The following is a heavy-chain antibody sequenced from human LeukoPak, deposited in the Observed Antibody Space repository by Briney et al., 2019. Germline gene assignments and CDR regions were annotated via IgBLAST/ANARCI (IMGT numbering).Heavy chain of an antibody. CDR3: ARDRTRHIVVVTAIRDCDY. V-gene: IGHV1-18*01. Sequence: ASVKVSCKASGYTFTSYGISWVRQAPGQGLEWMGWISAYNGNTNYAQKLQGRVTMTTDTSTSTAYMELRSLRSDDTAVHYCARDRTRHIVVVTAIRDCDYWGQGTLVTVSS. CDR1: GYTFTSYG. CDR2: ISAYNGNT. D-gene: IGHD2-21*02. J-gene: IGHJ4*02.